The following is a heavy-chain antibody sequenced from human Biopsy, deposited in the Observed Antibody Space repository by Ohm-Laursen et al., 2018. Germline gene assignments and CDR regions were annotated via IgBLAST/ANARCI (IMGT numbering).Heavy chain of an antibody. CDR3: ARDSRGGHLNTTLITGKNLDS. D-gene: IGHD3-16*01. CDR2: IYYSGRT. J-gene: IGHJ4*02. V-gene: IGHV4-59*02. Sequence: SDTLSLTCTVSEGSVSSFYWSWVRQPPGRGLEWIGYIYYSGRTNYNPSLKSRVTISVDTSKNQFSLKLNSVTAADTAVYFCARDSRGGHLNTTLITGKNLDSWGQGILVTVSS. CDR1: EGSVSSFY.